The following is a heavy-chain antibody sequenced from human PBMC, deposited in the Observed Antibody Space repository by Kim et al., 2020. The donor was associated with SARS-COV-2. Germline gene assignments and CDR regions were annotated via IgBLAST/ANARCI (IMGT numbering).Heavy chain of an antibody. V-gene: IGHV3-21*01. Sequence: GGSLRLSCAASGSTFSSFGMNWVRQAPGKGLEWVSSISSSSIYIYYADSVKGRFTISRDNAQNSLYLQMNSLRAEDTAVYYCARAGGGGAFDIWGQGTMVTFSS. D-gene: IGHD3-16*01. J-gene: IGHJ3*02. CDR3: ARAGGGGAFDI. CDR1: GSTFSSFG. CDR2: ISSSSIYI.